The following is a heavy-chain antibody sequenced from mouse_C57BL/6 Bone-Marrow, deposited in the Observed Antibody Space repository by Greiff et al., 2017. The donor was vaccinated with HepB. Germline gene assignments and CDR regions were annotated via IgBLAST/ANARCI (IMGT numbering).Heavy chain of an antibody. Sequence: VQLQQPGAELVKPGASVKLSCKASGYTFTSYWMQWVKQRPGQGLEWIGEIDPSDSYTNYNQKFKGKATLTVDTSSSTAYMQLSSLTSEDSAVYYCARRGSGNYEGYWGQGTTLTVSS. CDR2: IDPSDSYT. V-gene: IGHV1-50*01. D-gene: IGHD2-1*01. J-gene: IGHJ2*01. CDR1: GYTFTSYW. CDR3: ARRGSGNYEGY.